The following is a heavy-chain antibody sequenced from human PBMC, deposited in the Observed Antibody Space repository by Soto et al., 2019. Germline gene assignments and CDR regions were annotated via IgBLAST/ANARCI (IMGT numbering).Heavy chain of an antibody. CDR1: GYTFTSYA. CDR2: VNAGNGNT. CDR3: ARVLRYFDWFDY. V-gene: IGHV1-3*01. D-gene: IGHD3-9*01. J-gene: IGHJ4*02. Sequence: ASVKVSCKASGYTFTSYAMHWVRQAPGQRLEWMGWVNAGNGNTKYSQKFQGRVTITRDTSASTAYMELSSLRSEDTAVYYCARVLRYFDWFDYWGQGTLVTVS.